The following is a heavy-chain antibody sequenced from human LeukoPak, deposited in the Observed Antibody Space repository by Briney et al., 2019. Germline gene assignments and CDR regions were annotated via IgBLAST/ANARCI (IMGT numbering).Heavy chain of an antibody. V-gene: IGHV1-2*06. D-gene: IGHD3-9*01. CDR2: INPNSGGT. CDR1: GYTFTGYY. J-gene: IGHJ4*02. CDR3: ARGDYDILTGYSYYFDY. Sequence: ASVKVSCKASGYTFTGYYMHWVRQAPGQGLEWMGRINPNSGGTNYAQKFQGRVTMTRDTSISTAYMELSRRRSDDTAVYYCARGDYDILTGYSYYFDYWGQGTLVTVSS.